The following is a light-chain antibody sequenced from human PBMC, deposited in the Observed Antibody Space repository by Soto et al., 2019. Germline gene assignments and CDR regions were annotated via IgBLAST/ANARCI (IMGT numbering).Light chain of an antibody. CDR2: EAS. Sequence: EIVLTQSPATLSLSPGERATLSCRASQSVSSYLAWYQQKPGQAPRLLIHEASNRATGIPARFSGSGSGTDFTLTISSLEPEDFAVYYCQQRSNWPRTFGQGTKVDI. CDR3: QQRSNWPRT. J-gene: IGKJ1*01. CDR1: QSVSSY. V-gene: IGKV3-11*01.